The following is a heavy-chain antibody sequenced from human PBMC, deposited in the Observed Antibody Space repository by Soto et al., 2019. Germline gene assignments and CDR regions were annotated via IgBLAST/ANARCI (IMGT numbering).Heavy chain of an antibody. CDR1: GFTFSSSV. CDR2: IWYDGSNK. CDR3: ARGYYYGSGSYYPLGY. J-gene: IGHJ4*02. D-gene: IGHD3-10*01. V-gene: IGHV3-33*01. Sequence: PGGSMRLSCAASGFTFSSSVMHWVRQAPGKGLEWVAVIWYDGSNKYYADSVKGRFTISRDNSKNTLYLQMNSLRAEDTAVYYCARGYYYGSGSYYPLGYWGQGTLVTVSS.